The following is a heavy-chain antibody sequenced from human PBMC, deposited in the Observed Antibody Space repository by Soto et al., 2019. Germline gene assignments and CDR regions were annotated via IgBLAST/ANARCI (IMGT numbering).Heavy chain of an antibody. CDR3: ARGPSDIVATIAYYYYGMDV. CDR2: INHSGST. CDR1: GGSSSGYY. J-gene: IGHJ6*02. V-gene: IGHV4-34*01. Sequence: SETLSLTCAVYGGSSSGYYWSWIRQPPGGGLEWIGEINHSGSTNYNPSLKSRVTISVDTSKNQFSLKLSSVTAADTAVYYCARGPSDIVATIAYYYYGMDVWGQGTTVTVSS. D-gene: IGHD5-12*01.